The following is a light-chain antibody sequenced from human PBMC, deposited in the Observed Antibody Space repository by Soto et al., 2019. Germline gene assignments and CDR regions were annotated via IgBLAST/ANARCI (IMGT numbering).Light chain of an antibody. CDR3: SSFSGSSTPYV. V-gene: IGLV2-14*01. CDR2: EVN. J-gene: IGLJ1*01. Sequence: QSVLTQSPSASGSPGQSGTISCTGTSSDIGGYNSVSWYQQHPGKAPKVMIYEVNSRPSGGSNRFSGSKSDNTASLTISGLQDEDEADYYCSSFSGSSTPYVCGTGTKVTV. CDR1: SSDIGGYNS.